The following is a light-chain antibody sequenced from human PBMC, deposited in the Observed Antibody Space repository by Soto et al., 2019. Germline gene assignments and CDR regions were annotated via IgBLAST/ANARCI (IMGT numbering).Light chain of an antibody. CDR3: SSYVSNNMGV. CDR2: EVS. J-gene: IGLJ1*01. Sequence: QSALTQPPSASGSPGQSVTISCTGTSSDVGAYNSVSWYQQHPGKAPQLMIYEVSKRPSGVPDRFSGSKSGNTASLTVSGLQTEDEADYYCSSYVSNNMGVFGPGTKLTVL. V-gene: IGLV2-8*01. CDR1: SSDVGAYNS.